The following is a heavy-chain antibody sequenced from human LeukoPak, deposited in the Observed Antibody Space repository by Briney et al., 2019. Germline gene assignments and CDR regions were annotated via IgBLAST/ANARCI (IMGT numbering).Heavy chain of an antibody. D-gene: IGHD4-17*01. V-gene: IGHV3-23*01. J-gene: IGHJ4*02. CDR3: AKGDYGDYDRTYYFDY. CDR2: ISGSGGST. CDR1: RFTFSSYA. Sequence: GGSLRLSCAVSRFTFSSYAMSWVRQAPGKGLEWVSAISGSGGSTYYADSVKGRFTISRDNSKNTLYLQMNSLRAEDTAVYYCAKGDYGDYDRTYYFDYWGQGTLVTVSS.